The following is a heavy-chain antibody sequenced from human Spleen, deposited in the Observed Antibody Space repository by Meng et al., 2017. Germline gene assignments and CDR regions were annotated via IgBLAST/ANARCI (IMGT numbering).Heavy chain of an antibody. CDR1: GFTFTSYT. CDR3: AREAHRYLNWFDP. Sequence: QVQLVQSGAEVKKPGASVKVSCKASGFTFTSYTMHWVRQAPGQRLEWMGWIKAGNGDTKYSPTFHDRVTITRDTSASTSYMELSGLRSEDTAVYYCAREAHRYLNWFDPWGQGTLVTVSS. D-gene: IGHD2/OR15-2a*01. J-gene: IGHJ5*02. V-gene: IGHV1-3*01. CDR2: IKAGNGDT.